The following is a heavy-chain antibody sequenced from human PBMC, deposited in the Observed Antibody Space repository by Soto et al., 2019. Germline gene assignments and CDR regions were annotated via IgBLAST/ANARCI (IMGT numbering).Heavy chain of an antibody. CDR1: RFTCHNHS. D-gene: IGHD2-21*01. J-gene: IGHJ3*02. CDR2: ISGSGGST. CDR3: AKALRIVVGSPFDI. V-gene: IGHV3-23*01. Sequence: GASTPIDCGAPRFTCHNHSMKWFRQAPEKGLEWVSTISGSGGSTYYADSVKGRFTISRDNSKNTLYLQMNSLRAEDTAVYYCAKALRIVVGSPFDIWGQGTVVTVSS.